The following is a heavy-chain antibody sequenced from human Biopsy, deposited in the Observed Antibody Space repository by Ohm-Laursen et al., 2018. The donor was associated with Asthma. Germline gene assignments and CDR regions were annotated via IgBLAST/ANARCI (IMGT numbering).Heavy chain of an antibody. CDR2: LIPVLGTP. Sequence: SVKVSCKASGDSFSNYAISWVRQAPGQGLEWMGGLIPVLGTPDHAQMFEGRVTITADESTSTAYMELSSLSSEDTALHYCARGPEYVRSSGALDYWGQGTLVTVSS. CDR3: ARGPEYVRSSGALDY. J-gene: IGHJ4*02. CDR1: GDSFSNYA. V-gene: IGHV1-69*13. D-gene: IGHD2-2*01.